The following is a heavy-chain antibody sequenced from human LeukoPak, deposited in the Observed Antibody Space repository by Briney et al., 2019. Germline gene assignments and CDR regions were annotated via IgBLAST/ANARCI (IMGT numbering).Heavy chain of an antibody. CDR1: GFTFSSYW. CDR2: IKQDGSEK. D-gene: IGHD3-10*01. Sequence: GGSLRLSCAASGFTFSSYWMTWVRQAPGKGLEWVANIKQDGSEKYYVDSVKGRFTISRDNARNSLSLQLNGLRAGDTAVYYCARLIYHNGLEPGFDYWGQGTLVTVSS. V-gene: IGHV3-7*01. CDR3: ARLIYHNGLEPGFDY. J-gene: IGHJ4*02.